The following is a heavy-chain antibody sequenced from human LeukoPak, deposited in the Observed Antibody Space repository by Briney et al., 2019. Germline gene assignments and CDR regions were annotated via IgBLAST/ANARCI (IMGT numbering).Heavy chain of an antibody. V-gene: IGHV3-48*03. Sequence: GGSVRLSCAACGFIFSSYEMNWVRPAPGKGLEWVSYISSSGSTIYYADSVNGRFTISRDNAKNSLYLQMNSLRADDTAVYYCAELGITMIGGVWGKGTTVTISS. CDR2: ISSSGSTI. CDR1: GFIFSSYE. J-gene: IGHJ6*04. CDR3: AELGITMIGGV. D-gene: IGHD3-10*02.